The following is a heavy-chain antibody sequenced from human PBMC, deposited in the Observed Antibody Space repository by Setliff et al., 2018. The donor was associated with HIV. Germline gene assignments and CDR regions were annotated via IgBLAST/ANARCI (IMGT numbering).Heavy chain of an antibody. J-gene: IGHJ5*01. Sequence: LRLSCAASGFTFSSSEMNWVRQAPGKGLEWVSYISSSSNTICYADSVKGRFTISRDNAKNSLYLQMNSLRAEDTAVYYCARGWFDSWGQGTLVTVSS. V-gene: IGHV3-48*03. CDR2: ISSSSNTI. CDR1: GFTFSSSE. CDR3: ARGWFDS.